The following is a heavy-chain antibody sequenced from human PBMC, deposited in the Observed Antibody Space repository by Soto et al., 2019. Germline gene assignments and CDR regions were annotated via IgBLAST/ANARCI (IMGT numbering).Heavy chain of an antibody. V-gene: IGHV1-3*01. CDR2: INAGNGNT. CDR3: AKHTAKGEWPFYYYYGMDV. J-gene: IGHJ6*02. CDR1: GYTFIDYA. D-gene: IGHD3-3*01. Sequence: GASVKVSCKASGYTFIDYAIHWVRQAPGQRLEWMGWINAGNGNTKYSQKLQGRVTFTRDTSASTAYMELSSLRSEDTAVYYCAKHTAKGEWPFYYYYGMDVWGQGTTVTVSS.